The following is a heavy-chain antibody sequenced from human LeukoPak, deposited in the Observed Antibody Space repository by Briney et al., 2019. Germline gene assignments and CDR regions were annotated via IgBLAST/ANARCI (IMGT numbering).Heavy chain of an antibody. J-gene: IGHJ4*02. CDR2: IYTSGST. CDR1: GGSLNSYY. CDR3: ARVGWSSAFDY. V-gene: IGHV4-4*07. Sequence: SETLSLTCAVSGGSLNSYYWSWIRQPAGKGLEWIGRIYTSGSTYYNPSLKSRVTISVDTSKNQFSLKRSSVTAADTAVYYCARVGWSSAFDYWGQGTLVTVSS. D-gene: IGHD3-3*01.